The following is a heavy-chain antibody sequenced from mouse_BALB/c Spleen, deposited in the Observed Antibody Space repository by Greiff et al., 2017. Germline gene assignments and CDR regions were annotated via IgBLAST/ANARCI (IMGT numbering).Heavy chain of an antibody. V-gene: IGHV5-6-5*01. CDR3: ARTPLYDYDLYFDY. J-gene: IGHJ2*01. D-gene: IGHD2-4*01. CDR2: ISSGGST. CDR1: GFTFSSYA. Sequence: DVMLVESGGGLVKPGGSLKLSCAASGFTFSSYAMSWVRQTPEKRLEWVASISSGGSTYYPDSVKGRFTISRDNARNILYLQMSSLRSEDTAMYYCARTPLYDYDLYFDYWGQGTTLTVSS.